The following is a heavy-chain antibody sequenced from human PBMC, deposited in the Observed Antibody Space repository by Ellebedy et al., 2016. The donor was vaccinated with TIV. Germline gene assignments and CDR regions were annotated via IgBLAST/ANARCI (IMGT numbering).Heavy chain of an antibody. CDR2: IKQDGSEK. CDR3: ARDLPTYYGSGESDY. V-gene: IGHV3-7*03. Sequence: GGSLRLSCAASGFTFSSYWMSWVRQAPGKGLEWVANIKQDGSEKYYVDSVKGRFTISRDNAKNSLYLQMNSLRAEDTAVYYCARDLPTYYGSGESDYWGQGTLVTVSS. J-gene: IGHJ4*02. D-gene: IGHD3-10*01. CDR1: GFTFSSYW.